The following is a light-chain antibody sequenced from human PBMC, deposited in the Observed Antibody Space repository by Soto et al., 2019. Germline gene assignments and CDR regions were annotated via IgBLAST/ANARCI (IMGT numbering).Light chain of an antibody. V-gene: IGKV3-20*01. Sequence: EIVLTQSPGTLSLSPGERATLSCRASQSVSSSYLAWYQQKPGQAPRLLIYGASSRATGIPDRFSGSGSGTDFTLTISRLEPEDFAVYHCQQYNKWPLTFGGWTKVEIK. J-gene: IGKJ4*01. CDR1: QSVSSSY. CDR2: GAS. CDR3: QQYNKWPLT.